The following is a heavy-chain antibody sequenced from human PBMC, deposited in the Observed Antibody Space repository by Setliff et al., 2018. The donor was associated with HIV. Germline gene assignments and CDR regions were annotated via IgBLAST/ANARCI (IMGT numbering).Heavy chain of an antibody. CDR3: ARDEGRATGSWWDQSASWYLDY. J-gene: IGHJ4*01. D-gene: IGHD6-13*01. V-gene: IGHV4-4*07. CDR2: ISAAGTI. CDR1: GGSISSYY. Sequence: SETLSLTCTVSGGSISSYYWSWIRQPAGKRLESIGRISAAGTINYNPSLRSRVTLSVDTSENQFSLTVNSVTAADTAMYFCARDEGRATGSWWDQSASWYLDYWGHGILVTVSS.